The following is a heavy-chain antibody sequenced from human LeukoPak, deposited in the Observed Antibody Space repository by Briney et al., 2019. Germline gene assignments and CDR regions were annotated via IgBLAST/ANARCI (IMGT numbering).Heavy chain of an antibody. D-gene: IGHD2-15*01. Sequence: SETLSLTCTVSGGSISSSSYYWGWIRQPPGKGPEWIGSIYYSGSTYYNPSLKSRVTISVDTSKNQFSLKLSSVTAADTAVYYCARGIEDNWFDPWGQGTLVTVSS. CDR3: ARGIEDNWFDP. CDR1: GGSISSSSYY. CDR2: IYYSGST. J-gene: IGHJ5*02. V-gene: IGHV4-39*07.